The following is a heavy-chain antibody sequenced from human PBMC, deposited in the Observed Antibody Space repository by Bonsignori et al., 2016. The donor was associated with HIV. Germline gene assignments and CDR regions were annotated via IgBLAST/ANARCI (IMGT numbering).Heavy chain of an antibody. D-gene: IGHD3-10*01. J-gene: IGHJ4*02. Sequence: GESLKISCAASGFTFSSYWMSWVRQAPGKGLEWVANIKQDGSEKYYVDSVKGRFTISRDNAKNSLYLQMNSLRAEDTAVYYCARPRGYYGSGKFDYWGQGTLVTVSS. CDR1: GFTFSSYW. CDR3: ARPRGYYGSGKFDY. CDR2: IKQDGSEK. V-gene: IGHV3-7*01.